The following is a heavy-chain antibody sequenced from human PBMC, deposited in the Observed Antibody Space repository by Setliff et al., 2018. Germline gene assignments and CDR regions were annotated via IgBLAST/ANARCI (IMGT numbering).Heavy chain of an antibody. V-gene: IGHV3-33*06. D-gene: IGHD6-19*01. J-gene: IGHJ4*02. CDR1: GFTFSTYR. Sequence: GGSLRLSCAASGFTFSTYRMHWVRQAPGKGLEWVAVIWDDGGNKYHADSVKGRFTISRDNSRNTLHLQMNSLRAEDTAVYYCAKDQRESTGWFKLFDYWGQGVLVTVPS. CDR3: AKDQRESTGWFKLFDY. CDR2: IWDDGGNK.